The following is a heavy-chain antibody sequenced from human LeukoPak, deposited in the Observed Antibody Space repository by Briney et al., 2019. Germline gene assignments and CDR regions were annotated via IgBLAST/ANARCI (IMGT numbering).Heavy chain of an antibody. D-gene: IGHD3-10*01. Sequence: GGSLTLSCLASRFTFSSYGMSCVRPAPGKGREWVAAISGSGGSTYYEDSVKGRFTISRDNAKNSQYLQMNSLRAEDTAVYYCASQKLSGSGKRFDYWGQGTLVTVSS. V-gene: IGHV3-23*01. CDR2: ISGSGGST. J-gene: IGHJ4*02. CDR3: ASQKLSGSGKRFDY. CDR1: RFTFSSYG.